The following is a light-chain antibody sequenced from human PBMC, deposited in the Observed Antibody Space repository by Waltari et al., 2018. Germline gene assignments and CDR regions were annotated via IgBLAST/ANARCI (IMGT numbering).Light chain of an antibody. CDR2: SNN. Sequence: QSGLTQPPSVSGAPGQRVTISCTGRESNIGLGYVVHWYQHLPGTAPKLLIYSNNRRPSGVPDRFSGSKSGFSASVEITGLQAEDEADYYCQSTDSGLGGVFGGGTKLTVI. CDR1: ESNIGLGYV. CDR3: QSTDSGLGGV. V-gene: IGLV1-40*01. J-gene: IGLJ2*01.